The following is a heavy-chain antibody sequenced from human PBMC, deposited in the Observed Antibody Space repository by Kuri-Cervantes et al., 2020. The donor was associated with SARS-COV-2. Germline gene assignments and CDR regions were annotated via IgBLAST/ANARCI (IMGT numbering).Heavy chain of an antibody. CDR2: IYYSGST. CDR3: ARLNLYYYYYGMDV. J-gene: IGHJ6*02. Sequence: SETLSLTCTVSGGSISSSSYYWGWIRQPPGKGLEWIGSIYYSGSTNYNPSLRSRVTISVDTSKNQFSLKLSSVTAADTAVYYCARLNLYYYYYGMDVWGQGTTVTVSS. V-gene: IGHV4-39*07. CDR1: GGSISSSSYY.